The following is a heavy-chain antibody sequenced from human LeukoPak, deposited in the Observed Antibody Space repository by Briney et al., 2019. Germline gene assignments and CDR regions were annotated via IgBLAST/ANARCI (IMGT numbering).Heavy chain of an antibody. CDR2: INHSGST. CDR3: ARGRKLTGYYNVPYYFDY. CDR1: GGSFSGYY. D-gene: IGHD3-9*01. Sequence: SETLSLTCAVYGGSFSGYYWSWLRQPPGKGLEWIGEINHSGSTNYNPSLKSRVTISVDTSKNQFSLKLSSVTAADTAVYYCARGRKLTGYYNVPYYFDYWGQGTLVTVSS. V-gene: IGHV4-34*01. J-gene: IGHJ4*02.